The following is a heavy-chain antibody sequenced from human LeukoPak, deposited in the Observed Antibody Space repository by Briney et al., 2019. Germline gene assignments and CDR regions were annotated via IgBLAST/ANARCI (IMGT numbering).Heavy chain of an antibody. CDR3: ARGGSPTVTTFFYYYGMDV. CDR2: IIPIFGTA. D-gene: IGHD4-11*01. V-gene: IGHV1-69*13. J-gene: IGHJ6*02. CDR1: GGTFSSYA. Sequence: ASVKISCKASGGTFSSYAISWVRQAPGQGLEWMGGIIPIFGTANYAQKFQGRVTITAGESTSTAYMELSSLRSEDTAVYYCARGGSPTVTTFFYYYGMDVWGQGTTVTVSS.